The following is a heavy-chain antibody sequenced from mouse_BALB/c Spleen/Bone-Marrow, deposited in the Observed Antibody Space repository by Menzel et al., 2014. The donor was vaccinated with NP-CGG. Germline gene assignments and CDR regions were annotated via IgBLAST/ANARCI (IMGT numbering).Heavy chain of an antibody. CDR1: GFSLTSYG. J-gene: IGHJ3*01. CDR2: IWAGGST. D-gene: IGHD4-1*02. Sequence: QVQLQQSGPGLVAPSQSLSITCTVSGFSLTSYGLHWVRQPPGKGLEWLGVIWAGGSTNYNSALMSRLSISKDNSKSQVFLKMNSLQTDDTAMYYCARAQLGCFAYWGQGTLVTVSA. CDR3: ARAQLGCFAY. V-gene: IGHV2-9*02.